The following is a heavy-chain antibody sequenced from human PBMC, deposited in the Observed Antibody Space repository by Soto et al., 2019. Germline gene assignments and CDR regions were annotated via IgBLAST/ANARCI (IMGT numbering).Heavy chain of an antibody. D-gene: IGHD1-26*01. V-gene: IGHV3-30*18. Sequence: QVKVVESGGGVVEPGRSLRLSCAASGFTFRTYGMHWVRQAPGKGLEWVAAISYDESNKFYGDYVKGRFTISRDNFKNILKQQMSSSRAEDTALYYCVKDEGSSRPFDYWGQGTLVTVSS. CDR2: ISYDESNK. CDR3: VKDEGSSRPFDY. J-gene: IGHJ4*02. CDR1: GFTFRTYG.